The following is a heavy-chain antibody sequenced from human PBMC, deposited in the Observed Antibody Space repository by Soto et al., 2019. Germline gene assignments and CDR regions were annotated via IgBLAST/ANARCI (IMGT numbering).Heavy chain of an antibody. V-gene: IGHV4-30-4*01. CDR1: GGSISDGAYY. CDR3: TRGLWGDKADQ. D-gene: IGHD2-21*01. Sequence: QVQLQESGPGLVKPSQTLSLTCTVSGGSISDGAYYWSWIRQPPGKGLEWIGPIYNSGNTYNNPPRKSRLTISVYTSKNQYSLNLNSVTAADSDVYYCTRGLWGDKADQWGQGSLDTVSS. J-gene: IGHJ4*02. CDR2: IYNSGNT.